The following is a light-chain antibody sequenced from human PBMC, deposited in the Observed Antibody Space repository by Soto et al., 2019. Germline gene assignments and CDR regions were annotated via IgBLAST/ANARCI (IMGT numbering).Light chain of an antibody. CDR3: QQRSNRIT. Sequence: EFVLTQSPATLSLSPGERAILSCRASQSVAGSLAWYQQKPGQAPRLLIYDISTRAAAIPARFSGSGSGTDFTLTGSSLEPEDFALYYCQQRSNRITFGQGTRLEIK. CDR1: QSVAGS. CDR2: DIS. V-gene: IGKV3-11*01. J-gene: IGKJ5*01.